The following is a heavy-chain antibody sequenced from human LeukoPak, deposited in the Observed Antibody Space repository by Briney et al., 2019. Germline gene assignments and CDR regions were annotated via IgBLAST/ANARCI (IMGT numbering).Heavy chain of an antibody. D-gene: IGHD3-3*01. V-gene: IGHV4-34*01. CDR2: INHSGST. J-gene: IGHJ6*03. CDR3: ARVGVPATEEHYYYYMDV. CDR1: GGSFSGYY. Sequence: SETLSLTCAVYGGSFSGYYWSWIRQPPGKGLEWIGEINHSGSTNYNPSLKSRVTISVDTSKNQFSLKLSSVTAADTAVYYCARVGVPATEEHYYYYMDVWGKGTTVTVSS.